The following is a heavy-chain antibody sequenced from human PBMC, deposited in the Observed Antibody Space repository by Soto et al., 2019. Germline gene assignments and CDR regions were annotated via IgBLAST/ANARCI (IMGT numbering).Heavy chain of an antibody. Sequence: SETLSLTCTVSGGSISSGGYYWSWIRQHPGKGLEWIGYIYYSGSTYYNPSLKSRVTISVDTSKNQFSLKLSSVTAADTAVYYCARNFGSGSYYYENCFDPWGQGTLVTVSS. CDR2: IYYSGST. CDR1: GGSISSGGYY. V-gene: IGHV4-31*03. CDR3: ARNFGSGSYYYENCFDP. D-gene: IGHD3-10*01. J-gene: IGHJ5*02.